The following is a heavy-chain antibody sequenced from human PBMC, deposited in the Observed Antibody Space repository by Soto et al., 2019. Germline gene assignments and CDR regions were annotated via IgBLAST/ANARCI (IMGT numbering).Heavy chain of an antibody. CDR1: GFTFSSYG. Sequence: GGSLRLSCAASGFTFSSYGMHWVRQAPGKGLEWVAVIWYDGSNKYYADSVKGRFTISRDNSKNTLYLQMNSLRTEDTAVYYCARENYDSSGIKYYFDYWGQGTLVTVSS. J-gene: IGHJ4*02. D-gene: IGHD3-22*01. CDR2: IWYDGSNK. CDR3: ARENYDSSGIKYYFDY. V-gene: IGHV3-33*01.